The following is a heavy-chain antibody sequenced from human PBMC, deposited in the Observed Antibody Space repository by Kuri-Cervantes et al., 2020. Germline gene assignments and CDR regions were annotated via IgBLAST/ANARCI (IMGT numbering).Heavy chain of an antibody. V-gene: IGHV4-59*08. CDR3: ARAYSYGLNWFDP. D-gene: IGHD5-18*01. J-gene: IGHJ5*02. CDR1: GDSMNNYG. Sequence: SETLSLTCSVSGDSMNNYGWSWIRQAPGRGLEWIGRIYYSGSTDYNPSLRSRVTISLDTSKNQFSLKLSSVTAADTAVYYCARAYSYGLNWFDPWGQGILVTVSS. CDR2: IYYSGST.